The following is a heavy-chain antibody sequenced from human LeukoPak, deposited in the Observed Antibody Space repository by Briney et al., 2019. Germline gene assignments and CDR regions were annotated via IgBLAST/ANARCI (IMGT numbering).Heavy chain of an antibody. CDR2: IYYTGNT. CDR3: ARGLGNYYDTTYYYYMDV. V-gene: IGHV4-59*01. CDR1: GGSISRYY. D-gene: IGHD3-22*01. Sequence: PSETLSLTCTVSGGSISRYYWSWIRQPPGKGLEWIGYIYYTGNTNYNPSLKSRVTISVDLSKHRFSLKLSSVTAADTAVYYCARGLGNYYDTTYYYYMDVWGKGTTVTVSS. J-gene: IGHJ6*03.